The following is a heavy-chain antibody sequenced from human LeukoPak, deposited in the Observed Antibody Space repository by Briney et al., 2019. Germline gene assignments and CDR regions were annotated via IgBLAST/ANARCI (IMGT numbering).Heavy chain of an antibody. J-gene: IGHJ3*02. CDR1: GYSFATYW. D-gene: IGHD6-13*01. V-gene: IGHV5-51*01. CDR2: IYPGDSDT. Sequence: GESLKISCKGSGYSFATYWIGWVRQMPGKGLEWMGIIYPGDSDTRYSPSFQGQVIISADKSIGTAYLQWSSLKASDTAMYYCARQQQMVLDAFDIWGQGTMVTVSS. CDR3: ARQQQMVLDAFDI.